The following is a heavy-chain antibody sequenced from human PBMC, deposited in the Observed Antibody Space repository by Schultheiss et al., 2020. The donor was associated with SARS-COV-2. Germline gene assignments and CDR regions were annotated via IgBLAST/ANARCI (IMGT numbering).Heavy chain of an antibody. V-gene: IGHV3-21*01. J-gene: IGHJ5*02. CDR3: VRDRSWWTPYNCFDL. D-gene: IGHD2-15*01. CDR2: IRSSGRDI. CDR1: GFTFSSHG. Sequence: GESLKISCAASGFTFSSHGMHWVRQAPGKGLEFVASIRSSGRDIYYADSMKGRFTVSRDNANNSLYLQMHSLRAEDTAVYYCVRDRSWWTPYNCFDLWGRGTLVTVSS.